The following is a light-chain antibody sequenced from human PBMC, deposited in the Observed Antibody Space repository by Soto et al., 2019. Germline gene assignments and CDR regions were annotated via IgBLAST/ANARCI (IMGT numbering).Light chain of an antibody. V-gene: IGKV1-33*01. CDR1: QDISNY. CDR2: DAS. CDR3: QQHGSSPIT. J-gene: IGKJ5*01. Sequence: DIQMTQSPSSLSASVGDRVTITFQASQDISNYLNWYQQKPGKAPKLLIYDASNLETGVPSRFSGSGSGTDFTFTISSLQPEDIAVYYCQQHGSSPITFGQGTRLEIK.